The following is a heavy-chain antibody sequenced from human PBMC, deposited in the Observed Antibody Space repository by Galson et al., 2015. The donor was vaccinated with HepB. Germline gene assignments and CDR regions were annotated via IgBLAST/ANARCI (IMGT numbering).Heavy chain of an antibody. D-gene: IGHD6-13*01. CDR2: IKSKTDGGTT. CDR3: TRGKTIAAAGGKTYYYYYYMDV. CDR1: GFTFSNAW. Sequence: SLRLSCAASGFTFSNAWMNWVRQAPGKGLEWVGRIKSKTDGGTTDYAAPVKGRFTISRGDSKNTLYLQMNSLKTEDTAVYYCTRGKTIAAAGGKTYYYYYYMDVWGKGTTVTVSS. J-gene: IGHJ6*03. V-gene: IGHV3-15*07.